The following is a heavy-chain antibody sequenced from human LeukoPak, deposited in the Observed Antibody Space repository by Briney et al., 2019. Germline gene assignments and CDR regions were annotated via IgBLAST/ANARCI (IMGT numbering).Heavy chain of an antibody. D-gene: IGHD2-21*02. J-gene: IGHJ6*03. V-gene: IGHV4-39*07. Sequence: SETLSLTCTVSSGSIGRSSYHWGWIRQPPGKGLEWIGNIYYSGSTNYNPSLKSRVAISVETSKNQFSLKLSSVTAADTAVYYCARTAQDFYYYYMDVWGKGTTVTISS. CDR1: SGSIGRSSYH. CDR2: IYYSGST. CDR3: ARTAQDFYYYYMDV.